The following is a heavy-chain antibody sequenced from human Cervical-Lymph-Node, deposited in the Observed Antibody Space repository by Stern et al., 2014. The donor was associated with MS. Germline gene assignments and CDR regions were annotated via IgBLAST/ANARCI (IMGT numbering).Heavy chain of an antibody. J-gene: IGHJ4*02. CDR2: IYYSGST. D-gene: IGHD2-2*01. V-gene: IGHV4-39*01. Sequence: QVQLQESGPGLVKPSETLSLTCTVSGGSISSNSYYWGWIRQPPGKGLEWIGSIYYSGSTYYNPSLKSRVTISVDTSKNQLSLKLTSVTAADTAVYYCARHLRTSHYIGLVDYWGQGTLVTVSS. CDR3: ARHLRTSHYIGLVDY. CDR1: GGSISSNSYY.